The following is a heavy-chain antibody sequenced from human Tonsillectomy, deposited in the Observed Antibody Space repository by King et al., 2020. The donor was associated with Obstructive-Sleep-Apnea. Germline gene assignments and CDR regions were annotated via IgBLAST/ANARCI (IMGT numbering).Heavy chain of an antibody. CDR2: ISYDGSNK. V-gene: IGHV3-30-3*01. J-gene: IGHJ4*02. CDR3: ARGGILGSSGYSTYFDY. Sequence: VQLVESGGGVVQPGRSLRLSCAASGFTFSSYAMHWVRQAPGKGLEWVAVISYDGSNKYYADSVKGRFTISRDNSKNTLYLQMNSLRAEDTAVYYCARGGILGSSGYSTYFDYWGQGTLVTVSS. CDR1: GFTFSSYA. D-gene: IGHD3-22*01.